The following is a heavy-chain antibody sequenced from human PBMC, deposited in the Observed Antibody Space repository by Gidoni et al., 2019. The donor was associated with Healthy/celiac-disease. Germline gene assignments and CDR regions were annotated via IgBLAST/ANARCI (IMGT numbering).Heavy chain of an antibody. Sequence: QVQLVQSGAEVKKPGSSVKVSCKASGGTFSSYALSWVRQAPGQGLEWVGGIIPIFGTENYAQRFQGRVTITADESTSTAYMELSSLRSEDTAVYYCARESRTIFGVVILPSTGRMDVWGQGTTVTVSS. J-gene: IGHJ6*02. V-gene: IGHV1-69*01. CDR3: ARESRTIFGVVILPSTGRMDV. CDR1: GGTFSSYA. CDR2: IIPIFGTE. D-gene: IGHD3-3*01.